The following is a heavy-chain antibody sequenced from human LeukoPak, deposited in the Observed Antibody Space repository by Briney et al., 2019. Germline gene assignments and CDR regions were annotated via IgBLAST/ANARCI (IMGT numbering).Heavy chain of an antibody. CDR3: ASNGEWLTNDY. D-gene: IGHD3-3*01. J-gene: IGHJ4*02. CDR1: GFTFSSYA. Sequence: GGSLRLSCAAPGFTFSSYAMSWVRQAPGKGLEWVSTISGSGGTTYYAEFVKGRFTISRDNSKNTLYLQMSSLRAEDTAVYYCASNGEWLTNDYWGQGTLVTVSS. CDR2: ISGSGGTT. V-gene: IGHV3-23*01.